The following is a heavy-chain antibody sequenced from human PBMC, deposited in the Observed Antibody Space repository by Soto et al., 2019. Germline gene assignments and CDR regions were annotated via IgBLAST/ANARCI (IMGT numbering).Heavy chain of an antibody. V-gene: IGHV4-4*02. CDR2: IYHSGST. CDR1: GGSISSSSW. J-gene: IGHJ4*02. Sequence: PSETLSLTCAVSGGSISSSSWWSWVRQPPGKGLEWIGEIYHSGSTNYNPSLESRVTISVDKSKNQFSLKLSSVTAADTAVYYCARLAVAGRSFDYWGQGTLVTVSS. CDR3: ARLAVAGRSFDY. D-gene: IGHD6-19*01.